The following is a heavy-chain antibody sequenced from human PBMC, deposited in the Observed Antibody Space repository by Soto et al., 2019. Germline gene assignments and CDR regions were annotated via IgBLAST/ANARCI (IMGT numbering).Heavy chain of an antibody. J-gene: IGHJ5*02. CDR2: INHSGST. CDR3: ASGWFDP. Sequence: PSETLSLTCAVYGGSFSGYYWTWIRQPPGKGLEWIGEINHSGSTNYNPSLKSRVTISVDTSKNQFSLKLSSVTAADTAVYYCASGWFDPWGQGTLVTVS. CDR1: GGSFSGYY. V-gene: IGHV4-34*01.